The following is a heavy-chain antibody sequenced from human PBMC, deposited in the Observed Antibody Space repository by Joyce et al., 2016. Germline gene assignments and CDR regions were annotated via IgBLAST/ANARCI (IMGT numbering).Heavy chain of an antibody. D-gene: IGHD2-15*01. CDR3: ARGGWYLTS. CDR2: INVGNGNT. V-gene: IGHV1-3*05. J-gene: IGHJ5*02. CDR1: GYSFTAYA. Sequence: QVHLVQSGAEEKKPGGSVRISCKASGYSFTAYAMNWVQQAPGQRPEWLAWINVGNGNTEYSLKFKDRVTVTRDISANTVYMELSGLRSKDTAVYFCARGGWYLTSWGQGTL.